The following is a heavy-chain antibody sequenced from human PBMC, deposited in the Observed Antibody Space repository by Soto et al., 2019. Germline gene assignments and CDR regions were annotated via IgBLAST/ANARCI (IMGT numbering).Heavy chain of an antibody. CDR2: IYYSGST. Sequence: SEELSLPCTGSAGFLSRGEYLLCWIRQPPGKGLEWIGYIYYSGSTNYNPSLKSRVTISVDTSKNQFSLKLSSVTAADTAVYYCARQRTIFGVVELTDYWGQGSLVTVSS. CDR3: ARQRTIFGVVELTDY. D-gene: IGHD3-3*01. V-gene: IGHV4-61*08. J-gene: IGHJ4*02. CDR1: AGFLSRGEYL.